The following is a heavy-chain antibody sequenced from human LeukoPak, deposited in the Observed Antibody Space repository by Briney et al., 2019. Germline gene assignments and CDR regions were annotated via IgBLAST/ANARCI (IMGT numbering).Heavy chain of an antibody. D-gene: IGHD2-2*01. CDR1: GGSFTDYF. Sequence: SETLSLTCSVYGGSFTDYFWTWIRQSPGKGLEWIGEINDYTGDTKYNPSLKSRVTISVDTSKNQFSLKLSSVTAADTAVYYCARYLPAAKAERFDHWGQGTLVTVSS. CDR3: ARYLPAAKAERFDH. V-gene: IGHV4-34*09. J-gene: IGHJ4*02. CDR2: INDYTGDT.